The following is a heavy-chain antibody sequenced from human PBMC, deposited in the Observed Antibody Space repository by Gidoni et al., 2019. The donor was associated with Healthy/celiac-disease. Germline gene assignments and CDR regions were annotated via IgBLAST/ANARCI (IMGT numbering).Heavy chain of an antibody. J-gene: IGHJ4*02. CDR3: AARVRGSSSPDY. D-gene: IGHD6-6*01. V-gene: IGHV4-61*02. CDR1: GGSISSGSYY. CDR2: IYTSGST. Sequence: QVQLQESGPGLVKPSQTLSLTCTVSGGSISSGSYYWSWIRQPAGKGLEWIGRIYTSGSTNYNPSLKSRVTISVDTSKNQFSLKLSSVTAADTAVYYCAARVRGSSSPDYWGQGTLVTVSS.